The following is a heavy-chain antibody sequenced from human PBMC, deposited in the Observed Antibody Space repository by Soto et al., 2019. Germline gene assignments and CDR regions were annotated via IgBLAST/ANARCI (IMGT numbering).Heavy chain of an antibody. CDR3: AKGGGQLLGNWFGP. V-gene: IGHV3-23*01. J-gene: IGHJ5*02. D-gene: IGHD2-2*01. CDR2: ISGSGGST. CDR1: GFTFSSYA. Sequence: GGSLRLSCTASGFTFSSYAMSWVRQAPGKGLEWVSAISGSGGSTYYADSVKGRFTISRDNSKNTLYLQMNSLRAEDTAVYYCAKGGGQLLGNWFGPWGQGTLVTVSS.